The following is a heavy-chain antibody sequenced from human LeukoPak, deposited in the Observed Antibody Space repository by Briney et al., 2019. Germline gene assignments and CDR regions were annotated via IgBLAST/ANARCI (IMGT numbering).Heavy chain of an antibody. CDR1: GFTFSSYA. V-gene: IGHV3-23*01. D-gene: IGHD6-19*01. Sequence: GGSLRLSCAASGFTFSSYAMSWVRQAPGKGLEWVSAISGSGGSTYYADSVKGRFTISRDNSKNTLYLQMNSLRAEDTAVYYCAKDHPISGWYDLPGGSDYWGQGTLVTVSS. CDR3: AKDHPISGWYDLPGGSDY. CDR2: ISGSGGST. J-gene: IGHJ4*02.